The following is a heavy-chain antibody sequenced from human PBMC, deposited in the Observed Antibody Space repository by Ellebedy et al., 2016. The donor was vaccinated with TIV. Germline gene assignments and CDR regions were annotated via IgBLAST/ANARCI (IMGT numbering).Heavy chain of an antibody. J-gene: IGHJ1*01. V-gene: IGHV3-7*03. D-gene: IGHD3-22*01. CDR1: GFTFSSYW. CDR3: ARRGSSGYLFARKEYFQH. Sequence: GGSLRLSXAASGFTFSSYWMSWVRQAPGKGLEWVANIKQDGSEKYYVDSVKGRFTISRDNAKNSLYLQMNSLRAEDTAVYYCARRGSSGYLFARKEYFQHWGQGTLVTVSS. CDR2: IKQDGSEK.